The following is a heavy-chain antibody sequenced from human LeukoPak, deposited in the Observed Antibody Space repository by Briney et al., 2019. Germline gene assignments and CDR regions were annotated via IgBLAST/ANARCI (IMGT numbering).Heavy chain of an antibody. CDR2: IYSGGST. CDR3: AGPYYYGSGSYGSFGY. CDR1: GFTVSSNY. J-gene: IGHJ4*02. V-gene: IGHV3-66*04. Sequence: PGGSLRLSCAASGFTVSSNYMSWVRPAPGKGLEWVSVIYSGGSTYYADSVKGRFTISRDNSKNTLYLQMNSLRAEDTAVYYCAGPYYYGSGSYGSFGYWGQGTLVTVSS. D-gene: IGHD3-10*01.